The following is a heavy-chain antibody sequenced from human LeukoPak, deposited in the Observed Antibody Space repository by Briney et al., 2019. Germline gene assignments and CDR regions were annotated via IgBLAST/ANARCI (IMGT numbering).Heavy chain of an antibody. J-gene: IGHJ4*02. CDR1: GGSISSGGYS. CDR3: ARVTYDYGDY. CDR2: IYHSGST. Sequence: PSETLSLTCAVSGGSISSGGYSWSWIRQPPGKGLEWIGYIYHSGSTYYNPSLKSRVTISVDRSKNQFSLKLSSVTAADTAVYYCARVTYDYGDYWGQGTLVTVSS. D-gene: IGHD3-16*01. V-gene: IGHV4-30-2*01.